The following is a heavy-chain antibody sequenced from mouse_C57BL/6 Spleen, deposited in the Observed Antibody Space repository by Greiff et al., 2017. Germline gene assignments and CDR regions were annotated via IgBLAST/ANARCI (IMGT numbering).Heavy chain of an antibody. J-gene: IGHJ2*01. D-gene: IGHD2-4*01. V-gene: IGHV3-2*02. CDR2: ISYSGST. CDR1: GYSITSDYA. Sequence: EVQGVESGPGLVKPSQSLSLTCTVTGYSITSDYAWNWIRQFPGNKLEWMGYISYSGSTSYNPSLKSRISITRDTSKNQCFLQLNSVTTEDTATYYCARNDYDLSFDYWGQGTTLTVSS. CDR3: ARNDYDLSFDY.